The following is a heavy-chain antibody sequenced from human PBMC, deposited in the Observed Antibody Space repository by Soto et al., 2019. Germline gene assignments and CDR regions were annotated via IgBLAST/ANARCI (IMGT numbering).Heavy chain of an antibody. Sequence: ASVKVSCKASGDTFSSYTISWVRQAPGQGLEWMGRIIPILGIANYAQKFQGRVTITADKSTSTAYMELSSLRSEDTAVYYCARDPGGLYYYDSSGYYEPYYFDYWGQGTLVTVSS. V-gene: IGHV1-69*04. J-gene: IGHJ4*02. CDR1: GDTFSSYT. CDR2: IIPILGIA. CDR3: ARDPGGLYYYDSSGYYEPYYFDY. D-gene: IGHD3-22*01.